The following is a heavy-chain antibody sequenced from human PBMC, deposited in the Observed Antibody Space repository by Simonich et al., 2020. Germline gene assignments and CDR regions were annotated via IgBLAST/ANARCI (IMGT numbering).Heavy chain of an antibody. D-gene: IGHD6-13*01. CDR2: INHSGST. V-gene: IGHV4-34*01. CDR3: ARGLRVAAAGTAFQH. Sequence: QVQLQQWGAGLLKPSETLSLTCAVYGGSFSGYYWSWTRQPPGKGLEWIGEINHSGSTKYNPSLKSRVTISVDTSKNQFSLKLSSVTAADTAVYYCARGLRVAAAGTAFQHWGQGTLVTVSS. J-gene: IGHJ1*01. CDR1: GGSFSGYY.